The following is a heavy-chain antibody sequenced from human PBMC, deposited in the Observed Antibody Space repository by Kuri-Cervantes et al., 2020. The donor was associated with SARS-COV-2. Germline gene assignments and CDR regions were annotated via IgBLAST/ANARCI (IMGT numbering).Heavy chain of an antibody. CDR2: INSDVSST. CDR3: ARGYCSSTSCFE. Sequence: GGSLRLSCADSGFTFSSYWMHWVRQAPGKVLVWVSRINSDVSSTSYADSVKGRFTISRDNSKNTLYLQMNSLRAEDTAVYYCARGYCSSTSCFEWGQGTLVTVSS. D-gene: IGHD2-2*01. V-gene: IGHV3-74*01. J-gene: IGHJ4*02. CDR1: GFTFSSYW.